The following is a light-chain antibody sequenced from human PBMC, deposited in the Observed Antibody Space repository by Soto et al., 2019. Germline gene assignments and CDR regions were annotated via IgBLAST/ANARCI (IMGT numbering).Light chain of an antibody. Sequence: DIQMTQSPSSLSASVGDRVTITCRASQTISTYLNWYQQKPGKAPRLLIYDASSLLSGVPSRFSGSGSGTDFTLTIASLQPEDFSTYYCQQSDSTPYTFDQGTKVEI. V-gene: IGKV1-39*01. CDR3: QQSDSTPYT. CDR1: QTISTY. CDR2: DAS. J-gene: IGKJ2*01.